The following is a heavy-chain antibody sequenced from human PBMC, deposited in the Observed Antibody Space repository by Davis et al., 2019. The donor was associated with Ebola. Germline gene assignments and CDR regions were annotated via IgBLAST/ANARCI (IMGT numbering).Heavy chain of an antibody. Sequence: MPSETLSLTCAVYGGSFSSYYWGWIRQPPGKGLEWIGSIYYSGSTYYNPSLKSRVTISVDTSKNQFSLKLSSVTAADTAVYYCIGGSSSFDYWGQGTLVTVSS. CDR1: GGSFSSYY. CDR3: IGGSSSFDY. CDR2: IYYSGST. V-gene: IGHV4-39*01. D-gene: IGHD6-6*01. J-gene: IGHJ4*02.